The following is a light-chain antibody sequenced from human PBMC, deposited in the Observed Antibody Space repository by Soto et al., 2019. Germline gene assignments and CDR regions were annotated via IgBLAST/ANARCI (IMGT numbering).Light chain of an antibody. V-gene: IGKV3-15*01. CDR3: QQYNKWPLT. J-gene: IGKJ4*01. CDR1: ESVSNN. Sequence: EIVLTQSPATLSVSQGERATLSCRASESVSNNLAWYQQKPGQAPRLLIFGASARATGIPARFSGSGSGTEFTLTISSLQSEDCAVYYCQQYNKWPLTCGGGTKVEIK. CDR2: GAS.